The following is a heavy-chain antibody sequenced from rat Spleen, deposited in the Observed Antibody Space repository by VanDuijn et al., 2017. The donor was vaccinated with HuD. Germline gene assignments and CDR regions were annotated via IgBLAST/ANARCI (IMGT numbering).Heavy chain of an antibody. J-gene: IGHJ4*01. CDR3: ATDQEQPIYPYVMDA. CDR1: GFTFSNYG. CDR2: IYYDSSKM. Sequence: EVKLVESGGGLVQPGNSLTLSCVASGFTFSNYGMHWIRQAPKKGLEWIAMIYYDSSKMSYADTVKGRFTISRDNSKNTLYLEMNSLRSEDTAMYYCATDQEQPIYPYVMDAWGQGASVTVSS. V-gene: IGHV5-54*01. D-gene: IGHD1-2*01.